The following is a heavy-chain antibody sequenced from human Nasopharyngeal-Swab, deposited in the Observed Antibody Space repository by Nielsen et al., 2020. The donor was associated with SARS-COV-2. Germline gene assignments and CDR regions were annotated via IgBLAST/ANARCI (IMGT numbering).Heavy chain of an antibody. Sequence: GESLKISCAASGFTFSSYEMNWVRQAPGKGLEWVSYISSSGSTIYYADSVKGRFTISRDNAKNSLYLQMSSLRAEDTAVYYCARGTRAVAGPTGRYFQHWGQGTLVTVSS. V-gene: IGHV3-48*03. CDR3: ARGTRAVAGPTGRYFQH. D-gene: IGHD6-19*01. CDR2: ISSSGSTI. CDR1: GFTFSSYE. J-gene: IGHJ1*01.